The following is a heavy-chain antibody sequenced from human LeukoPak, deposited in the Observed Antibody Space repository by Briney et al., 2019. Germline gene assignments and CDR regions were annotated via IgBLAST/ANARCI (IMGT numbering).Heavy chain of an antibody. J-gene: IGHJ4*02. CDR1: GGSFSTYY. V-gene: IGHV4-4*09. CDR3: ARERYDFWSFDL. D-gene: IGHD3-3*01. CDR2: IYSTGST. Sequence: SETLFLTCTVSGGSFSTYYRSWIRQPPGKGLEWIGYIYSTGSTSYNPYLKNGRTTSVDPTKRQFSLKLSSVTAAGTAMYFCARERYDFWSFDLWGPGALVTVSS.